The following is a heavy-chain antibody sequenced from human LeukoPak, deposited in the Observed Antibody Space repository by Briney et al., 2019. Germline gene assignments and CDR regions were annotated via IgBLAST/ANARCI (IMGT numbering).Heavy chain of an antibody. J-gene: IGHJ3*02. CDR2: IYISGST. CDR1: GGSISSGSYY. CDR3: ARTEDRGVAPHLNDAFDI. V-gene: IGHV4-61*02. Sequence: SETLSLTCTVSGGSISSGSYYWSWIRQPAGKGLEWIGRIYISGSTNYNPSLKSRVTISVDTSKNQFSLKLSSVTAADTAVYYCARTEDRGVAPHLNDAFDIWGQGTMVTVSS. D-gene: IGHD3-10*01.